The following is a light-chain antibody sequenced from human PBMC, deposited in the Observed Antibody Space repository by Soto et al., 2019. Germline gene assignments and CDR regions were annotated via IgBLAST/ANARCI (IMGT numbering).Light chain of an antibody. V-gene: IGLV7-43*01. CDR3: LLFHGDSQV. CDR1: TGAVTSNFY. Sequence: QAVVTQEPSVTVSPGGTVTLTCGSSTGAVTSNFYPNWFQQKPGQAPRALIYSTNNKHSWTPARLSGSLLGGKAALTLSGVQPEDEAEYYCLLFHGDSQVFGGGTKVTVL. J-gene: IGLJ2*01. CDR2: STN.